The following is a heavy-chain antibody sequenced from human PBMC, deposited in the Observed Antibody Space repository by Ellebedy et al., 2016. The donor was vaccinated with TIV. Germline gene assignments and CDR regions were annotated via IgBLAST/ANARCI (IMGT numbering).Heavy chain of an antibody. V-gene: IGHV3-7*01. J-gene: IGHJ5*02. D-gene: IGHD5-18*01. CDR3: ARRGIYGYYAVQVNSWFET. CDR2: IYQDGSFQ. Sequence: GESLKISCAASGFSFRSYWMSWVCQAPGKGLEWVANIYQDGSFQYYLDSVKGRFPLSRDNANKSLFLQMNSLIVEETAVYYCARRGIYGYYAVQVNSWFETWGQGALVSVSS. CDR1: GFSFRSYW.